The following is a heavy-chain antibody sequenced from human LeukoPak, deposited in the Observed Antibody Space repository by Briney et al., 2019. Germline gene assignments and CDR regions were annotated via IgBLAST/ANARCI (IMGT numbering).Heavy chain of an antibody. Sequence: PSETLSLTCTVSGGSISSGGYYWSWIRQPPGKGLEWIGYIYHSGSTYYNPSLKSRVTISVDRSKNQFSLKLSSVTAADTAVYYCARDVGSSPAGSLWGQGTLVTVSS. D-gene: IGHD1-26*01. CDR2: IYHSGST. CDR1: GGSISSGGYY. J-gene: IGHJ4*02. V-gene: IGHV4-30-2*01. CDR3: ARDVGSSPAGSL.